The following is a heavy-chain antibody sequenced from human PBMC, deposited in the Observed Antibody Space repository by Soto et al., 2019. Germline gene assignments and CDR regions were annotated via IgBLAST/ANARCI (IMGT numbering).Heavy chain of an antibody. CDR1: GFSFSSYS. D-gene: IGHD6-6*01. CDR2: ISSRSYTI. V-gene: IGHV3-48*02. CDR3: ARGGSSSDNGMDV. J-gene: IGHJ6*02. Sequence: EVQLVESGGGLVQPGGSLRLSCAASGFSFSSYSMNWVRQAPGKGLEWVSYISSRSYTIYYIDSVKGRFTISRDNAKSSLYLQMISLRDEDTAVYYCARGGSSSDNGMDVWGQGTTVTVSS.